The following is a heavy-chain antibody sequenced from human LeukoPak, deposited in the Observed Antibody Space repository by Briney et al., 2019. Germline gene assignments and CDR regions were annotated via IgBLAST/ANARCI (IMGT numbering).Heavy chain of an antibody. CDR2: INSDGSST. V-gene: IGHV3-74*01. CDR1: GFTFSSYG. D-gene: IGHD6-19*01. CDR3: ARRWAVAAVDY. Sequence: PGGSLRLSCAASGFTFSSYGMHWVRRAPGKGLVWVSRINSDGSSTDYADSVKGRFTISRDNAKNTLYLQMNSLRAEDTAVYYCARRWAVAAVDYWGQGTLVTVSS. J-gene: IGHJ4*02.